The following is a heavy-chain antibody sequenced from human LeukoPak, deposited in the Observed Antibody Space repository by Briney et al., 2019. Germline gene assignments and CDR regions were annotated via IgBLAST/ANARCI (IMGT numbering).Heavy chain of an antibody. CDR2: VHYGGGS. CDR3: AGSGGLSNQGAVFDY. J-gene: IGHJ4*02. Sequence: SETLSLTCTVSGGSISSSTYYWGWIRQSPGKGLEWIGSVHYGGGSYYSPSLKSRVTISLNTSKNQFSMKLNSVTAADTAVYYCAGSGGLSNQGAVFDYWGQGTLVTVSS. D-gene: IGHD3-10*01. V-gene: IGHV4-39*07. CDR1: GGSISSSTYY.